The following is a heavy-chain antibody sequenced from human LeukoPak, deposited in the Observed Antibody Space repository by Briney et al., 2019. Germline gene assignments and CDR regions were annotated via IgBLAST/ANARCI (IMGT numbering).Heavy chain of an antibody. V-gene: IGHV3-7*03. CDR1: GLSFSDLW. D-gene: IGHD3-10*01. Sequence: GGSLRLSCTASGLSFSDLWLTWVRQAPGRGLEWVANIKKDGTEKNYVDSVRGRFTISRDNAQNSLYLQMNDLRAEDTAIYYCEAYGSVWGQGTLVIVSS. CDR3: EAYGSV. J-gene: IGHJ4*02. CDR2: IKKDGTEK.